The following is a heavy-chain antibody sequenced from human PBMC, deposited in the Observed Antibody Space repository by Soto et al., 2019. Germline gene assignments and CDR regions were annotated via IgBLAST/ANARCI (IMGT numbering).Heavy chain of an antibody. V-gene: IGHV1-69*01. Sequence: QVQLVQSGAEVRMPGSSVKVSCKASGGTFSTYPINWVRQAPGQGLEWMGGIIPLFGTTNYAQKFKGRVTITADESTSTAYMELSSLRAEDAAVYSCARGATHGSSWYFWFDPWGQGTLVTVSS. CDR1: GGTFSTYP. CDR3: ARGATHGSSWYFWFDP. J-gene: IGHJ5*02. CDR2: IIPLFGTT. D-gene: IGHD6-13*01.